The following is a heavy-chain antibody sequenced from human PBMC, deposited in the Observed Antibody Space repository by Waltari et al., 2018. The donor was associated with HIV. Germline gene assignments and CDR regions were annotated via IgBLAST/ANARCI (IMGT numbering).Heavy chain of an antibody. D-gene: IGHD3-3*01. Sequence: EVQLLESGGGLVQPGGSLRLSCVISGFTFSSYAMTWVRQAPGKGVEWVSSISISGCRTYYADSGKGRFTTSRDNSKNTLYLQMNSLRAEDTAVYYCAKGKDYDFWSGYYTGGMDVWGQGTTVTVSS. CDR1: GFTFSSYA. CDR2: ISISGCRT. CDR3: AKGKDYDFWSGYYTGGMDV. J-gene: IGHJ6*02. V-gene: IGHV3-23*01.